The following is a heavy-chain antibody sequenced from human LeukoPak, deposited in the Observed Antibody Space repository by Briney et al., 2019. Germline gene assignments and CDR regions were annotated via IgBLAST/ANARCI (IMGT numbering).Heavy chain of an antibody. D-gene: IGHD3-3*01. CDR1: GYSISSGYY. CDR3: ARRNYDFWSGYRGDAFDI. J-gene: IGHJ3*02. Sequence: SETLSLTCAVSGYSISSGYYWGWIRQPPGKRLEWIGSIYHSGSTYYNPSLKSRVTISVDTSKNQFSLKLSSVTAADTAVYYCARRNYDFWSGYRGDAFDIWGQGTMVTVSS. CDR2: IYHSGST. V-gene: IGHV4-38-2*01.